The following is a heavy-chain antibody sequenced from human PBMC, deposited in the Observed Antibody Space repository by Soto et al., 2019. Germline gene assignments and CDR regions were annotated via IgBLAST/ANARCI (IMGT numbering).Heavy chain of an antibody. CDR3: AGGHYGMDV. V-gene: IGHV3-7*03. Sequence: EVQLVESGGGLVQPGGSLTLSCVASGFTFSNHWISWVRQAPGKGLEWVANIKEDGSEKYYMDSVKGRFTISRDNAENSVYLQMNSLRAEDTAVYYSAGGHYGMDVWGQGTTVTVSS. CDR1: GFTFSNHW. CDR2: IKEDGSEK. J-gene: IGHJ6*02.